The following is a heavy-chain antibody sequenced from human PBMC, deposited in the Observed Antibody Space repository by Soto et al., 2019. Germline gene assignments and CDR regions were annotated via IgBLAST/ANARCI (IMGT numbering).Heavy chain of an antibody. CDR2: VYNSGST. CDR1: GGSISSNY. Sequence: PSETLSLTCTVSGGSISSNYWTWIRQPPGKGLEWIGYVYNSGSTNYNPSLKSRVTISEDTSKSQFSLKVNSMTAADTSVYYCARYRREAVAGYTLYNWGQGILVTVSS. J-gene: IGHJ4*02. CDR3: ARYRREAVAGYTLYN. V-gene: IGHV4-59*01. D-gene: IGHD6-13*01.